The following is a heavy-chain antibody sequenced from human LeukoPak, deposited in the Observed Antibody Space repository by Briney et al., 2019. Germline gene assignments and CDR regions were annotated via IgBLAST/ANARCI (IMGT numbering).Heavy chain of an antibody. Sequence: PGGSLRLSCAASGFTFSSYAMHWVRQAPGKGLEWVAVISYDGSNKYYADSVKGRFTISRDNSKNTLYLQMNSLRAEDTAVYYCARDKGCSSTSCYPVYYYYGMDVWGQGTTVTVSS. V-gene: IGHV3-30-3*01. D-gene: IGHD2-2*01. J-gene: IGHJ6*02. CDR2: ISYDGSNK. CDR3: ARDKGCSSTSCYPVYYYYGMDV. CDR1: GFTFSSYA.